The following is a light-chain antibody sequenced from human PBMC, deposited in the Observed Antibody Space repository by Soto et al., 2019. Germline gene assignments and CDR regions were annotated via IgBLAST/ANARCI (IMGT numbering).Light chain of an antibody. Sequence: QSVLTQPPSASGSPGQSVTISCTGPSNDVGGYNFVSWYQQHPGKAPKLMIFEVSKRPSGVPDRFSGSKSGSTASLTVSGLQAEDEADYYCSSYAGNNIYYVFGTGTKVTVL. CDR2: EVS. CDR3: SSYAGNNIYYV. J-gene: IGLJ1*01. V-gene: IGLV2-8*01. CDR1: SNDVGGYNF.